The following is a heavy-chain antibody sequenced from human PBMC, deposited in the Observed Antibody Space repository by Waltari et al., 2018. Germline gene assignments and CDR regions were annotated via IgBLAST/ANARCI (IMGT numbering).Heavy chain of an antibody. J-gene: IGHJ5*02. CDR3: ARIGRPRNWFDP. Sequence: QLQLQESGPGLVKPSETLSLTCPVSGGSITSSSYYWGWIRQPPGKGLEWIGSIYYSGSTYYNPSLKSRVTISVDTSKNQFSLKLSSVTAADTAVYYCARIGRPRNWFDPWGQGTLVTVSS. CDR1: GGSITSSSYY. V-gene: IGHV4-39*07. CDR2: IYYSGST.